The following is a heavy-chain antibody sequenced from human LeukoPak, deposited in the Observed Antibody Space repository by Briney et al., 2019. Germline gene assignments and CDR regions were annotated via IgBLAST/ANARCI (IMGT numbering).Heavy chain of an antibody. CDR3: ARLEDYDILTGFDY. CDR2: ISRSGSTK. J-gene: IGHJ4*02. D-gene: IGHD3-9*01. CDR1: GFTFSDYN. Sequence: SGGSLRLSCAASGFTFSDYNMRWIRQAPGKGLEWVSSISRSGSTKYYADSVKGRFTISRDNAKNSLFLQMNSLRAEDTAVYYCARLEDYDILTGFDYWGQGTLVTVSS. V-gene: IGHV3-11*04.